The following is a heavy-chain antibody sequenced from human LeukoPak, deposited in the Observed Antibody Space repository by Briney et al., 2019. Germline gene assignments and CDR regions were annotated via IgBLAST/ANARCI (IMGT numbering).Heavy chain of an antibody. Sequence: GGSLRLSCAASGFTFSSYWMHWVRQAPGKGLVWVSRINSDGSSTSYADSVKGRFTISRDNAKNTLYLQINSLRAEDTAVYYCARGGYDFWSGYSSYYYYGMDVWGQGTTVTVSS. J-gene: IGHJ6*02. D-gene: IGHD3-3*01. V-gene: IGHV3-74*01. CDR1: GFTFSSYW. CDR3: ARGGYDFWSGYSSYYYYGMDV. CDR2: INSDGSST.